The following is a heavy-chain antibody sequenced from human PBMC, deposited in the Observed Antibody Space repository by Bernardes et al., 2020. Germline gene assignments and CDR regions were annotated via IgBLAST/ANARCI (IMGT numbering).Heavy chain of an antibody. V-gene: IGHV4-38-2*02. CDR2: IYHSGST. CDR1: GYSISSGYY. D-gene: IGHD6-13*01. J-gene: IGHJ3*02. Sequence: SETLSLTCAVSGYSISSGYYWGWIRQPPGKGLEWIGSIYHSGSTYYNPSLKSRVTISVDTSKNQFSLKLSSVTAADTAVYYCAREFIAIQAFDIWGQGTMVTVSS. CDR3: AREFIAIQAFDI.